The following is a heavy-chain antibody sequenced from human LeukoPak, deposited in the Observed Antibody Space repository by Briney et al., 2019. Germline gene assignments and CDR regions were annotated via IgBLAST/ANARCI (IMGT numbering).Heavy chain of an antibody. Sequence: SETLSLTCTVSGGSISSSSYYWGWIRQPPGKGLEWIGSIYYSGSTYYNPSLKSRVTISVDTSKNQFSLKLSSVTAADTAVYYCARAELSIAAADFNWFDPWGQGTLVTVSS. CDR2: IYYSGST. J-gene: IGHJ5*02. CDR3: ARAELSIAAADFNWFDP. D-gene: IGHD6-13*01. CDR1: GGSISSSSYY. V-gene: IGHV4-39*07.